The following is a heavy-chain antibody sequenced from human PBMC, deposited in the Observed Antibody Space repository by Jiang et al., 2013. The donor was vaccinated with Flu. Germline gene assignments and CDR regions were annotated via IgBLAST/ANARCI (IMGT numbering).Heavy chain of an antibody. Sequence: GEGLEWIGYIYYSGSTNLQPLPLNESKSPYSVDTSKNQFSLKLSSVTAADTAVYYCARVLADYGDYITFSYFDLWGRGTLVTVSS. V-gene: IGHV4-59*01. D-gene: IGHD4-17*01. CDR3: ARVLADYGDYITFSYFDL. J-gene: IGHJ2*01. CDR2: IYYSGST.